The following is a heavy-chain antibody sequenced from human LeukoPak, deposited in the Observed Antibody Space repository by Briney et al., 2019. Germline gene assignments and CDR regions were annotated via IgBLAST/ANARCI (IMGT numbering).Heavy chain of an antibody. V-gene: IGHV4-34*01. D-gene: IGHD3-10*01. CDR2: INHSGST. J-gene: IGHJ5*01. CDR3: ASGALWFGELLSWFDS. CDR1: GGSFSGYY. Sequence: SETLSLTCAVYGGSFSGYYWSWIRQPPGKGLEWIGEINHSGSTNYNPSLKSRVTISVDTSKNQFSLKLSSVTAADTAVYYCASGALWFGELLSWFDSWGQGTLVTVSS.